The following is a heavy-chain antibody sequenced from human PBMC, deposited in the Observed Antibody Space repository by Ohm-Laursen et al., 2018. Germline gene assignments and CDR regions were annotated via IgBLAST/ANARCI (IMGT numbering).Heavy chain of an antibody. V-gene: IGHV3-7*01. CDR1: GFTFSKYC. D-gene: IGHD5-12*01. CDR3: ARDYGGIVATLVWDY. CDR2: IKEDGSEK. Sequence: GSLRLSCTASGFTFSKYCMSWVRQAPGKGLEWVANIKEDGSEKYYVDSVKGRFTISRDNAKNSLYLQMNSLRDEDTAVYYCARDYGGIVATLVWDYWGQGTLVTVSS. J-gene: IGHJ4*02.